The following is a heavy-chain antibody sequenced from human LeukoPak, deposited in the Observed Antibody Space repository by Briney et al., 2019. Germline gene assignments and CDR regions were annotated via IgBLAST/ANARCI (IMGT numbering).Heavy chain of an antibody. Sequence: GGSLRLSCAASGFTFSDYYMSWIRHAPGKGLEWVSYISSSGSTIYYADSVKGRFTISRDNAKNSLYLQMNSLRAEDTAVYYCARDRSITFGGVIAHWGQGTLVTVSS. V-gene: IGHV3-11*04. CDR3: ARDRSITFGGVIAH. J-gene: IGHJ4*02. D-gene: IGHD3-16*02. CDR1: GFTFSDYY. CDR2: ISSSGSTI.